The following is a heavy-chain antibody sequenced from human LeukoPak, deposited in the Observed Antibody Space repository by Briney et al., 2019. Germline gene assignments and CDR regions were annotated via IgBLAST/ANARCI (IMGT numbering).Heavy chain of an antibody. V-gene: IGHV1-18*01. J-gene: IGHJ1*01. CDR1: GYTFTSYD. CDR3: ASCHCTNGVCYGECEYFQH. CDR2: ISPYNGNT. D-gene: IGHD2-8*01. Sequence: ASVKVSCKASGYTFTSYDIIWVRQAPGQGLEWMGWISPYNGNTNYAQKLQGRVTMTTDTSTSTAYMELRSLRSDDTAVYYCASCHCTNGVCYGECEYFQHWGQGTLVTVSS.